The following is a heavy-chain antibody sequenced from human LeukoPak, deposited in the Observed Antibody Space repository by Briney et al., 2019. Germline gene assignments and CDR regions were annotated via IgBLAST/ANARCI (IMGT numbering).Heavy chain of an antibody. CDR1: GFTFSDYY. V-gene: IGHV3-11*04. CDR2: ISSSGSTI. CDR3: ARVDMINDFWSGYYTPGRYYYYMDV. J-gene: IGHJ6*03. Sequence: GGSLRLSCAASGFTFSDYYMSWIRQAPGKGLEWVSYISSSGSTIYYADSVKGRFTISRDNAKNSLYLQMNSLRAEDTAVYYCARVDMINDFWSGYYTPGRYYYYMDVWGKGTTVTVSS. D-gene: IGHD3-3*01.